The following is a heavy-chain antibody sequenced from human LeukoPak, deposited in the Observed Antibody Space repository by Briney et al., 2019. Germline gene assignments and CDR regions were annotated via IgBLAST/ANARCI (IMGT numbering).Heavy chain of an antibody. Sequence: GESLKISCKASGYSLINHWIGWVRQMPGKGLDWMGIIYPGNADATYSPSFQGQVTISADKSTTTVYLQWSGLKASDTAMYYCARQGSYDNSAYSFDYWGQGTLVTVSS. J-gene: IGHJ4*02. CDR3: ARQGSYDNSAYSFDY. V-gene: IGHV5-51*01. CDR1: GYSLINHW. CDR2: IYPGNADA. D-gene: IGHD3-22*01.